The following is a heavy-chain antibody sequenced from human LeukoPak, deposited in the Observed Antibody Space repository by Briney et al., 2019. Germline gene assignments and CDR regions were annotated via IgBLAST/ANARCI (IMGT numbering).Heavy chain of an antibody. Sequence: GGSLRLSCAASGFTFSNYCMSWVRQAPGKGLEWVGNVNEDGSVKYYVDSVKGRFTISRDNAKNSLNLQMNSLRAEDTAVYYCARDLGASQHLSWFGPWGQGTLVTVSS. J-gene: IGHJ5*02. CDR3: ARDLGASQHLSWFGP. V-gene: IGHV3-7*05. D-gene: IGHD1-26*01. CDR2: VNEDGSVK. CDR1: GFTFSNYC.